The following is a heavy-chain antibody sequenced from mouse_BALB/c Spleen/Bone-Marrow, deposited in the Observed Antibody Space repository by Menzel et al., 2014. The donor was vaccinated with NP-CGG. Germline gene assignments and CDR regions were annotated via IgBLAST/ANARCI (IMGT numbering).Heavy chain of an antibody. Sequence: EVQLQESGGGLVQPGGSLKLSCAPSGFTFSDYYMYWVRQTPEKRLEWVAYISNGGGSTYYPDTVKGRFTISRDNAKNTLYLQMSRLKSEDTAMYYCARPTIYYDYDGYAMDYWGQGTSVTVSS. D-gene: IGHD2-4*01. CDR2: ISNGGGST. CDR3: ARPTIYYDYDGYAMDY. J-gene: IGHJ4*01. V-gene: IGHV5-12*01. CDR1: GFTFSDYY.